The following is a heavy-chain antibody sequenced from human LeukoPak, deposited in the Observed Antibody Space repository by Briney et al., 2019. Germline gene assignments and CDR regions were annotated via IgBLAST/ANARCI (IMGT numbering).Heavy chain of an antibody. V-gene: IGHV3-23*01. Sequence: GGSLRLSCAASGFTFDDYTMHWVRQAPGKGLEWVSAISGSGGSTYYADSVKGRFTISRDNSKNTLYLQMNSLRAEDTAVYYCAKLGDGSGSDWVSYYFDYWGQGTLVTVSS. CDR1: GFTFDDYT. CDR3: AKLGDGSGSDWVSYYFDY. CDR2: ISGSGGST. D-gene: IGHD3-10*01. J-gene: IGHJ4*02.